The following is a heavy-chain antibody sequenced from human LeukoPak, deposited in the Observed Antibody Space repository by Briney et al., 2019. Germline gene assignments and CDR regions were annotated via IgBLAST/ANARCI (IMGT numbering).Heavy chain of an antibody. CDR1: GFTFSSYW. D-gene: IGHD3-10*01. V-gene: IGHV3-7*01. Sequence: GGSLRLSCAASGFTFSSYWMSWVRQAPGKGLEWVANIKQDGSEKYYVDSVKGRFTISRDNAKNSLYLQMNSLRAEDTAVYYCARLGSGDYYYYYYKDVWGKGTTVTVSS. CDR2: IKQDGSEK. CDR3: ARLGSGDYYYYYYKDV. J-gene: IGHJ6*03.